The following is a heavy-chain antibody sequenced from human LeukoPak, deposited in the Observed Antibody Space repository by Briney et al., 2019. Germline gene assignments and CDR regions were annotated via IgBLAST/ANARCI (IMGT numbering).Heavy chain of an antibody. V-gene: IGHV1-69*06. J-gene: IGHJ5*02. CDR2: IIPIFGTA. D-gene: IGHD2-15*01. CDR1: GGSFSCYA. CDR3: ARAPDCSGGSCYRYNWFDP. Sequence: EASVKVSCKASGGSFSCYAISWVRQAPGQGLEWMGGIIPIFGTANYAQKFQGRVTITADKSTGTAYMELSSLRSEDTAVYYCARAPDCSGGSCYRYNWFDPWGQGTLVTVSS.